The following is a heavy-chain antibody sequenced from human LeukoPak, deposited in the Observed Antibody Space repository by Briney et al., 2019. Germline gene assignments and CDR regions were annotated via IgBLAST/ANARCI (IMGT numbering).Heavy chain of an antibody. CDR1: GWSFSGYY. CDR3: ARGVLYDYIWGSYRQGLDY. J-gene: IGHJ4*02. CDR2: INHSGST. V-gene: IGHV4-34*01. Sequence: PSETLSLTCAVYGWSFSGYYWSWIRQPPGKGLEWIGEINHSGSTNYNPSLKSRVTISVDTSKNQFSLKLSSVTAADTAVYYCARGVLYDYIWGSYRQGLDYWGQGTLVTVSS. D-gene: IGHD3-16*02.